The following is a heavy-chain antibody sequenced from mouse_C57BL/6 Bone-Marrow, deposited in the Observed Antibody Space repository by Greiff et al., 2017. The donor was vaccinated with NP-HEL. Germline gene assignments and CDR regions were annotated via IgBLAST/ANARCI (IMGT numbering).Heavy chain of an antibody. CDR1: GFNIKDYY. V-gene: IGHV14-2*01. Sequence: DVKLQESGAELVKPGASVKLSCTASGFNIKDYYMHWVKQRTEQGLEWIGRIDPEDGETKYAPKFQGKATITADTSSNTAYLQLSSLTSEDTAVYYCALWLRLDYFDYWGQGTTLTVSS. CDR3: ALWLRLDYFDY. J-gene: IGHJ2*01. D-gene: IGHD2-2*01. CDR2: IDPEDGET.